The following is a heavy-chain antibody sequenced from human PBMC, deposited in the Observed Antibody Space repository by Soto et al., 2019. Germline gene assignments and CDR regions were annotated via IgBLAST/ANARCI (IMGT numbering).Heavy chain of an antibody. CDR1: GGSFSGYY. Sequence: SETLSLTCAVYGGSFSGYYWSWIRQPPGKGLEWIGEINHSGSTNYNPSLKSRVTISVDTSKNQFSLKLSSVTAAATAVYYFDRGLWDTRPRSPGRVFYYYYGMDVWGQGTTVTVS. CDR3: DRGLWDTRPRSPGRVFYYYYGMDV. J-gene: IGHJ6*02. D-gene: IGHD3-16*01. V-gene: IGHV4-34*01. CDR2: INHSGST.